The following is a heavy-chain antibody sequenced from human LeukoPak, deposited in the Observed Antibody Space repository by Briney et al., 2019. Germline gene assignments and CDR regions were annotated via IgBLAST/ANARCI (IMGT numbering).Heavy chain of an antibody. D-gene: IGHD6-6*01. CDR1: GGTFSSYA. CDR2: IIPIFGTA. V-gene: IGHV1-69*05. Sequence: ASVKVSFKASGGTFSSYAISWVRQAPGQGLEWMGGIIPIFGTANYAQKFQGRVTITTDESTSTAYMELSSLRSEDTAVYYCARTSISSLYYYYYMDVWGKGTTVTVSS. CDR3: ARTSISSLYYYYYMDV. J-gene: IGHJ6*03.